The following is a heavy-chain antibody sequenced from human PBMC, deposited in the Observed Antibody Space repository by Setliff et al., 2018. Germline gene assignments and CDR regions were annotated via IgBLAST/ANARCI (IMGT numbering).Heavy chain of an antibody. Sequence: SETLSLTCTVSGGSISSVYWSWIRQPPGKGLEWIGSIYYSGSTNYNPSLKSRVAISVDTSKNQFSVKLSSVTAADTAVDYCARGRGDCGGGDWYQALYCFDYWGQGTLVTVSS. D-gene: IGHD2-21*02. V-gene: IGHV4-59*01. CDR3: ARGRGDCGGGDWYQALYCFDY. CDR2: IYYSGST. CDR1: GGSISSVY. J-gene: IGHJ4*02.